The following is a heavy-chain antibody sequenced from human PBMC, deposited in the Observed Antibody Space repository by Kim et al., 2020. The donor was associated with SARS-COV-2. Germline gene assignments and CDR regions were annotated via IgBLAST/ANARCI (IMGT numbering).Heavy chain of an antibody. Sequence: GSLRLSCAASGFIFRKYAMHWVRQAPGKGLEWVAVMWNDENYRHYADSVKGRFTISRDISKSTLYLQMDSLRVEDTAVYYCARDHIRDYDFWSGYSALDYWGQGALVTVSS. CDR3: ARDHIRDYDFWSGYSALDY. CDR1: GFIFRKYA. V-gene: IGHV3-33*01. CDR2: MWNDENYR. J-gene: IGHJ4*02. D-gene: IGHD3-3*01.